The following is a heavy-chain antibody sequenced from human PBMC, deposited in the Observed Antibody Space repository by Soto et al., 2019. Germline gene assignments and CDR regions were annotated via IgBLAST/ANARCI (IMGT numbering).Heavy chain of an antibody. CDR3: ARDSHNYYDISGEFDY. J-gene: IGHJ4*02. D-gene: IGHD3-22*01. CDR1: GYTFTSYG. V-gene: IGHV1-18*01. CDR2: ISAYNGNT. Sequence: APVKVSCEASGYTFTSYGISWVRQAHEQGLEWMGWISAYNGNTNYAQKLQGRVTMTTDTSTSTAYMELRSLRSDDTAVYYCARDSHNYYDISGEFDYWGQGTLVTVSS.